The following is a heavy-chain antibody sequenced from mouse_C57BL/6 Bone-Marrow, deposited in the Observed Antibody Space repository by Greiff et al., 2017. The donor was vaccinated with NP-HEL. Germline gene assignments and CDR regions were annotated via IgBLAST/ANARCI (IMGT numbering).Heavy chain of an antibody. V-gene: IGHV5-15*01. Sequence: EVKVVESGGGLVQPGGSLKLSCAASGFTFSDYGMAWVRQAPRKGPEWVAFISNLAYSIYYADTVTGRFTISRENAKNTLYLEMSSLRSEDTAMYYCARQDGSSPSYWYFDVWGTGTTVTVSS. CDR1: GFTFSDYG. D-gene: IGHD1-1*01. CDR3: ARQDGSSPSYWYFDV. CDR2: ISNLAYSI. J-gene: IGHJ1*03.